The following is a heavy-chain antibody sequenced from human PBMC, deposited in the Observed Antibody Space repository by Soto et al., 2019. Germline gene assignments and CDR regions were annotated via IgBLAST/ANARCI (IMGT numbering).Heavy chain of an antibody. Sequence: QVQLAQSGTKVKKPGSSVKVSCKASGGTFRNYPINWVRQAPGQGLEWMGSIFPLTDIPDYAQKFQARLTISADKSTSTAYMELSGLTSDDTAMYFCARSTLVVLNYFESWGQGTLVTVSS. CDR1: GGTFRNYP. CDR3: ARSTLVVLNYFES. CDR2: IFPLTDIP. J-gene: IGHJ4*02. D-gene: IGHD1-1*01. V-gene: IGHV1-69*02.